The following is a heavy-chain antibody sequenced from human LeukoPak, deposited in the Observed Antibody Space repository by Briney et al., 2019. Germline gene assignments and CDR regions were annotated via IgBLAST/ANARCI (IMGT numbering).Heavy chain of an antibody. V-gene: IGHV1-2*06. CDR1: GYTFTGYY. CDR2: INPNSGGT. D-gene: IGHD2-2*02. J-gene: IGHJ6*02. CDR3: ARGGGARGYCSSTSCYTGYYYYYYGMDV. Sequence: ASVNVSCKAFGYTFTGYYMHWVRQAPGQGLEWMGRINPNSGGTNYAQKFQGRVTMTRDTSISTAYMELSRLRSDDTAVYYCARGGGARGYCSSTSCYTGYYYYYYGMDVWGQGTTVTVSS.